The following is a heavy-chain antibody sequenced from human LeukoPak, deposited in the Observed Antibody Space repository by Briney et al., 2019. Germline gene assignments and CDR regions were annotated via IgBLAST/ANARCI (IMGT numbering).Heavy chain of an antibody. J-gene: IGHJ3*01. CDR1: GGRFKSHG. Sequence: ASVKVSCKTIGGRFKSHGFSWVRQAPGQGLEWMGGIIPVFDRPTYAQNLEGRVTITADKSTNTTYMEITSLTSDDTAVYYCARDAQWELRAFDVWGRGTMVIVSS. D-gene: IGHD4-23*01. CDR3: ARDAQWELRAFDV. CDR2: IIPVFDRP. V-gene: IGHV1-69*06.